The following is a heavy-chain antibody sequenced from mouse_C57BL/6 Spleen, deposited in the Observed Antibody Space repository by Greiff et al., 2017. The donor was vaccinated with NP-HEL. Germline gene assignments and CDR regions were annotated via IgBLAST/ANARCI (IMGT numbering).Heavy chain of an antibody. V-gene: IGHV1-52*01. D-gene: IGHD1-1*01. CDR3: ARVHYGSIGLAY. J-gene: IGHJ3*01. Sequence: QVQLQQPGAELVRPGSSVKLSCKASGYTFTSYWMHWVKQRPIQGLEWIGNIDPSDSETHYNQKFKDKATLTVDKSSSTAYMQLSSLTSEDSAVYYCARVHYGSIGLAYWGQGTLVTVSA. CDR2: IDPSDSET. CDR1: GYTFTSYW.